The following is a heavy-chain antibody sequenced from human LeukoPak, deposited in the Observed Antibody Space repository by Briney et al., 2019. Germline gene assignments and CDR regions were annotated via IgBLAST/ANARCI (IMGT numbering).Heavy chain of an antibody. CDR1: GGSVSSGSYY. CDR3: ARGVYDFWSGYYEPFDY. CDR2: IKQDGSEK. Sequence: PSETLSLTCTVSGGSVSSGSYYWSWIRQPPGKGLEWVANIKQDGSEKYYVDSVKGRFTISRDNAKNSLYLQMNSLRAEDTAVYYCARGVYDFWSGYYEPFDYWGQGTLVTVSS. D-gene: IGHD3-3*01. J-gene: IGHJ4*02. V-gene: IGHV3-7*03.